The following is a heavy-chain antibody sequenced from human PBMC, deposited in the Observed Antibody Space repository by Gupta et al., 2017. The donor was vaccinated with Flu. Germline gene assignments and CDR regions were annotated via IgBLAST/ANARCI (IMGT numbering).Heavy chain of an antibody. Sequence: GVTVARSAVQWVRRVRGQRLEGIGWIFGGSGDTNYEQKCQERITLSRDMSTGTAHRGLRSLKSEDTAVYYCEAALGGCSGNNCDPTGGQGTLVTVSS. CDR3: EAALGGCSGNNCDPT. CDR2: IFGGSGDT. V-gene: IGHV1-58*01. J-gene: IGHJ4*02. D-gene: IGHD2-2*01. CDR1: GVTVARSA.